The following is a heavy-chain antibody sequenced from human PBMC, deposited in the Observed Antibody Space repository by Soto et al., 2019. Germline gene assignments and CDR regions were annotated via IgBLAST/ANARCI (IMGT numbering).Heavy chain of an antibody. Sequence: ASVKVSCKASGYTFTSYYMHWVRQAPGQGLEWMGIINPSGGSTSYAQKFQGRVTMTRDTSTSTVYMELSSMRSEDTAVYYCARETITIFGAVITILKYGMDVCGQRTTVTVS. J-gene: IGHJ6*02. V-gene: IGHV1-46*01. CDR3: ARETITIFGAVITILKYGMDV. CDR2: INPSGGST. CDR1: GYTFTSYY. D-gene: IGHD3-3*01.